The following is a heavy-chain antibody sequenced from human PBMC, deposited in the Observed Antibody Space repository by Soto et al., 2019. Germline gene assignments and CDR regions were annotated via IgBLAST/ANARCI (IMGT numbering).Heavy chain of an antibody. J-gene: IGHJ6*03. V-gene: IGHV3-21*01. CDR1: GFTFSSYS. D-gene: IGHD1-1*01. CDR2: ISSSSSYI. Sequence: GGSLRLSCAASGFTFSSYSMNWVRQAPGKGLEWVSSISSSSSYIYYADSVKGRFTISRDNAKNSLYLQMNSLRAEDTAVYYCARDFNENYYYYYMDVWGKGTTVTVSS. CDR3: ARDFNENYYYYYMDV.